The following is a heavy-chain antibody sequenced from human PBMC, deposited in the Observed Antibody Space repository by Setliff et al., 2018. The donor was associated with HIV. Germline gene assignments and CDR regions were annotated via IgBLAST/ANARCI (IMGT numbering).Heavy chain of an antibody. Sequence: SETLSLTCTVSGDSFNGSHYLWGWIRQPPGKGLEWVGNVYYNWATYYNPSLKNRVTISVDTSKNQFSLKLISVTAADTAVYYCARYGGNSFWFDPWGQGTLVTVSS. CDR1: GDSFNGSHYL. D-gene: IGHD2-21*01. CDR3: ARYGGNSFWFDP. J-gene: IGHJ5*02. CDR2: VYYNWAT. V-gene: IGHV4-39*07.